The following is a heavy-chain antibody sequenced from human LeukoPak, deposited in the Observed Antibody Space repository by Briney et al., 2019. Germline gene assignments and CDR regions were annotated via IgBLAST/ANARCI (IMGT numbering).Heavy chain of an antibody. V-gene: IGHV3-23*01. J-gene: IGHJ4*02. D-gene: IGHD5-18*01. Sequence: TGGSLRLSCAASGVTFTIYAISWVRQAPGKGLEWISTISGNGRTTYYAGSVKGRFTISRDNSKNTVYLQMNSLRAEDTALYYCAKDVRGGDSAIEPIDYWGQGTLVTVSS. CDR3: AKDVRGGDSAIEPIDY. CDR1: GVTFTIYA. CDR2: ISGNGRTT.